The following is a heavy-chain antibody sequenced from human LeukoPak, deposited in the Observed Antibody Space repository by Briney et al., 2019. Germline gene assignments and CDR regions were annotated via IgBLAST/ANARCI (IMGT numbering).Heavy chain of an antibody. CDR1: GFTFSSYG. J-gene: IGHJ1*01. CDR3: AKGNVGAAYAEYFQH. Sequence: GGTLRLSCAASGFTFSSYGMSWVRQAPGKGLEWVSAISGSGGSTYYADSVKGRFTISRDNSKNTLYLQMNSLRAEDTALYYCAKGNVGAAYAEYFQHWGQGTLVTVSS. V-gene: IGHV3-23*01. CDR2: ISGSGGST. D-gene: IGHD1-26*01.